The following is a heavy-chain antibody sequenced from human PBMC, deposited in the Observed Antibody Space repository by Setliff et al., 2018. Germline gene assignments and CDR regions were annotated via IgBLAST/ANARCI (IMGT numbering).Heavy chain of an antibody. CDR1: GDSISSGNW. V-gene: IGHV4-4*02. CDR3: ARDRATMVRGVISYFYYYMDV. CDR2: INHSGNT. D-gene: IGHD3-10*01. Sequence: PSETLSLTCAVSGDSISSGNWWSWVRQPPEKGLEWIGEINHSGNTNYNPSLKSRVAISVDSSKNQFFLKLSSVTAADTAVYYCARDRATMVRGVISYFYYYMDVWGGGTTVTVSS. J-gene: IGHJ6*03.